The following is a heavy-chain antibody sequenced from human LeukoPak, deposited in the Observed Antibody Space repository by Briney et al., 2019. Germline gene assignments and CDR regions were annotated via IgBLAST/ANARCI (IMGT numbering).Heavy chain of an antibody. Sequence: SETLSLTCAVYGGSFSGYFWSWIRQPPGKGLEWIGEINHSGSTNYNPSLKSRVTISVDTSKNHFSLKLSSVTAADTAVYYCARDFRGGYDFWSGYYTPYYFDYWGQGTLVTVSP. J-gene: IGHJ4*02. V-gene: IGHV4-34*01. CDR2: INHSGST. CDR1: GGSFSGYF. D-gene: IGHD3-3*01. CDR3: ARDFRGGYDFWSGYYTPYYFDY.